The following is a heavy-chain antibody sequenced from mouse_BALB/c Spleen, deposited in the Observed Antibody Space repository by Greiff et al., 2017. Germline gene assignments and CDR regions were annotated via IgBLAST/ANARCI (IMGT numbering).Heavy chain of an antibody. CDR2: ISSGGSYT. J-gene: IGHJ3*01. V-gene: IGHV5-6-4*01. Sequence: DVKLVESGGGLVKPGGSLKLSCAASGFTFSSYTMSWVRQTPEKRLEWVATISSGGSYTYYPDSVKGRFTITRYNAKNTLYLQMSSLKSEDTAMCYCTRDQSSSGYLFAYWGQGTLVTGAA. CDR1: GFTFSSYT. D-gene: IGHD3-1*01. CDR3: TRDQSSSGYLFAY.